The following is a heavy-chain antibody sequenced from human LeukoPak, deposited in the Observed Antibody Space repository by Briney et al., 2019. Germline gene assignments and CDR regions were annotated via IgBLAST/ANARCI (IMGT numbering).Heavy chain of an antibody. D-gene: IGHD3-16*01. CDR1: GFTFSSLA. Sequence: PGGSLRLSCAASGFTFSSLAMSWVRQAPGKGLEWVSAISGSGDATYYADSVKGRFTISRDTSKNTLYLQMNSLKTEDTAVYYCAKWDAYIESWGQGTLVTVSS. V-gene: IGHV3-23*01. CDR3: AKWDAYIES. CDR2: ISGSGDAT. J-gene: IGHJ5*02.